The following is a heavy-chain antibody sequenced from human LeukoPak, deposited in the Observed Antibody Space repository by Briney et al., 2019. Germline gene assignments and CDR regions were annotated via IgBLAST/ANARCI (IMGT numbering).Heavy chain of an antibody. CDR1: GFTFSDYY. Sequence: GGSLRLSCAASGFTFSDYYMSWIRQAPGKGLEWVSAISGSGGSTYYADSVKGRFTISRDNSKNTLYLQINSLRAEDTAVYYCARDSSGYFDYWGQGTLVTVSS. V-gene: IGHV3-23*01. CDR2: ISGSGGST. J-gene: IGHJ4*02. D-gene: IGHD3-22*01. CDR3: ARDSSGYFDY.